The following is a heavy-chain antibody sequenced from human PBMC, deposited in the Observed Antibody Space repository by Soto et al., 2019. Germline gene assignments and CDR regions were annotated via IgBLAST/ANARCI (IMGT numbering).Heavy chain of an antibody. V-gene: IGHV3-30*03. CDR3: ARDREREQLGYYGVDV. D-gene: IGHD6-13*01. CDR1: GFSFSHYG. CDR2: ISYDGSHK. Sequence: QVQVVESGGGVVQPGRSLRLSCVASGFSFSHYGMQWVRQAPGKGLEWVAVISYDGSHKYYGESVTGRFTISRHNSKNTLYLEMNSLRPDDTPLYFCARDREREQLGYYGVDVWGQGTTVAVSS. J-gene: IGHJ6*02.